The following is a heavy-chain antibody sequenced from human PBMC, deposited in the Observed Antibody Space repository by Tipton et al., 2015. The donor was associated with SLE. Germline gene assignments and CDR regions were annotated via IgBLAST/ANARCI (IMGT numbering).Heavy chain of an antibody. CDR2: ISSSSSYT. V-gene: IGHV3-11*06. CDR1: GFTFSDYY. CDR3: ARDKGTVVVLHAFDI. D-gene: IGHD3-22*01. Sequence: SLRLSCAASGFTFSDYYMSWIRQAPGKGLEWVSYISSSSSYTNYADSVKGRFTISRDNAKNSLYLQMNSLRAEDTAVYYCARDKGTVVVLHAFDIWGQGTMVTVSS. J-gene: IGHJ3*02.